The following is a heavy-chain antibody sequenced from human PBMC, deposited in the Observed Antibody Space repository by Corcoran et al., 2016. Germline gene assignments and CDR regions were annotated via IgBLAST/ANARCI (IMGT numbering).Heavy chain of an antibody. Sequence: EVQLVESGGGLVQPGGSLRLSCAASGFTFSSYDMHWVRQATGKGLEWVSAIGTAGDTYYPGSVKGRFTMSRENAKNSLYLQMNSLRAGDTAVYYCARMPPEKDYYYGMDVWGQGTTVTVSS. J-gene: IGHJ6*02. D-gene: IGHD2-2*01. CDR3: ARMPPEKDYYYGMDV. V-gene: IGHV3-13*01. CDR2: IGTAGDT. CDR1: GFTFSSYD.